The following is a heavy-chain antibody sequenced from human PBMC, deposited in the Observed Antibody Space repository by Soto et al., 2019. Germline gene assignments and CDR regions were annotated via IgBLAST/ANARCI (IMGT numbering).Heavy chain of an antibody. CDR1: GFTFRTYW. CDR2: INLDGSEK. J-gene: IGHJ6*02. D-gene: IGHD5-18*01. Sequence: EVQLVESGGGLVQPGGSLRLSCAASGFTFRTYWLSWVRQVPGKGLEWVANINLDGSEKNYVASVKGRVTISRDNARNSLYLHMSSLRAEDTALYYGARDGSTSWYSYDYHGMDVWGQGTTVTVSS. V-gene: IGHV3-7*05. CDR3: ARDGSTSWYSYDYHGMDV.